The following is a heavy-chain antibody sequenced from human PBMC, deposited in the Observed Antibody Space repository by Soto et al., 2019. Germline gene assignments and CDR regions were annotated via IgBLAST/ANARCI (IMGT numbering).Heavy chain of an antibody. CDR3: VSIRPSGRDDFSDD. CDR2: SRNKPKSYTT. CDR1: GFTLSDHY. V-gene: IGHV3-72*01. D-gene: IGHD2-21*02. J-gene: IGHJ4*02. Sequence: GGSLRLSCAASGFTLSDHYMDWVRQAPGKGLEWVGRSRNKPKSYTTDYAASVKGRFTISRDDSKNSVYLQMNSLKTEDTAIYYCVSIRPSGRDDFSDDWGQGTLVTVSS.